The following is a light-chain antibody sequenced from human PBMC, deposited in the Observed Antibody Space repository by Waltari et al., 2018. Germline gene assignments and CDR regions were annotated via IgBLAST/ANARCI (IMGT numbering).Light chain of an antibody. J-gene: IGLJ2*01. CDR1: DNDIGSYDY. CDR3: SSYTSSTSLVI. CDR2: DVT. V-gene: IGLV2-14*03. Sequence: QSALTQPASVSGSPGQSITISCTGTDNDIGSYDYVAWYQQHPGKAPKLLIYDVTTRPLGLSNRFSGSKSGNTASLTISGLEAEDEGDYYCSSYTSSTSLVIFGGGTKLTVL.